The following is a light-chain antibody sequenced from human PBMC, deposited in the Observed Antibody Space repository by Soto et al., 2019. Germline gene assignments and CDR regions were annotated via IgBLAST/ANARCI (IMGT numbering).Light chain of an antibody. J-gene: IGKJ4*01. CDR2: TAS. Sequence: EIVLTQSPGTLYLSPGEGATLSCRASQTVKGNYIAWYQHKPGQAPRLLIYTASYRPTGIPDRFSGSGSGTDFTLYISRLEPEDFAVYYCQQYGSSPQLTFGGGTRLE. V-gene: IGKV3-20*01. CDR1: QTVKGNY. CDR3: QQYGSSPQLT.